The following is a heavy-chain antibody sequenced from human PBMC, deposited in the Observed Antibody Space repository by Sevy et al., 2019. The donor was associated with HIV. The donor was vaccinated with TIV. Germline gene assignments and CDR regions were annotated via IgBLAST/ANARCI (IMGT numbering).Heavy chain of an antibody. D-gene: IGHD3-10*01. CDR2: IRQDGSEK. J-gene: IGHJ6*02. CDR1: GFTFRNFW. Sequence: GGSLRLSCAVSGFTFRNFWMSWVRQAPGKGLEWVANIRQDGSEKYYVDSVRGRVTIARDYAKNSLFLQLNSLRADDTAIYYCAKSYFGSGTSYGMDLWGRGTTVTVSS. CDR3: AKSYFGSGTSYGMDL. V-gene: IGHV3-7*01.